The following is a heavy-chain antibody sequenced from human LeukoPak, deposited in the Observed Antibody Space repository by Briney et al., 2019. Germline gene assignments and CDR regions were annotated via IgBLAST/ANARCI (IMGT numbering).Heavy chain of an antibody. Sequence: PSETLSLTCTVSGGSSSSYYWSWIRQPPGKGLEWIGYSYYSGSTNYKPSLKSRVTISVDTSKNQFSLKLSSVTAADTAVYYCARGGYYGSGNDFRFDPWGQGTMVTVSS. V-gene: IGHV4-59*01. D-gene: IGHD3-10*01. CDR1: GGSSSSYY. CDR3: ARGGYYGSGNDFRFDP. CDR2: SYYSGST. J-gene: IGHJ5*02.